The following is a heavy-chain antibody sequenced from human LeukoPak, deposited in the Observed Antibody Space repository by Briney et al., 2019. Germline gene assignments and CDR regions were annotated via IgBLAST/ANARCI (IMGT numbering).Heavy chain of an antibody. CDR1: GGTFSSYA. CDR3: ARDGGSYETGVDNWFDP. Sequence: SVKASCRASGGTFSSYAISWVRQAPGQGLEWMGRIIPILGIANYAQKFQGRVTITADKSTSTAYMELSSLRSEDTAVYYCARDGGSYETGVDNWFDPWGQGTLVTVSS. CDR2: IIPILGIA. J-gene: IGHJ5*02. D-gene: IGHD1-26*01. V-gene: IGHV1-69*04.